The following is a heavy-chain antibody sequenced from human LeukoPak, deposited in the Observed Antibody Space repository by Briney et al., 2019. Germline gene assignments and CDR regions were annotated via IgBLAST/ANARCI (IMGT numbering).Heavy chain of an antibody. CDR3: ARGGSRVVTYGNFDY. CDR2: ISTYSGNT. V-gene: IGHV1-18*01. Sequence: GASVKVSCKPSGYTFTSYAPSWVRQAPGQGLEWMGWISTYSGNTNYAQKLQGRITMTIETSTSTAYMELRSLRSDDTAVYYCARGGSRVVTYGNFDYWGQGTLVTVSS. J-gene: IGHJ4*02. D-gene: IGHD2-21*02. CDR1: GYTFTSYA.